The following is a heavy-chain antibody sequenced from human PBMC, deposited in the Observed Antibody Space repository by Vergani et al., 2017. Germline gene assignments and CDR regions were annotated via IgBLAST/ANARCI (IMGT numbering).Heavy chain of an antibody. D-gene: IGHD6-19*01. Sequence: EVQLLESGGGLVQPGGSLRLSCAASGFTFSSYAMNWVRQAPGKGLEWVSVISGSGDNTYYADSVKGRFTISRDKSKNTLYLQMNSLRAEDTAAYYCARDKSGSGWYPQFDYWGQGTLVTVSS. CDR2: ISGSGDNT. CDR3: ARDKSGSGWYPQFDY. J-gene: IGHJ4*02. V-gene: IGHV3-23*01. CDR1: GFTFSSYA.